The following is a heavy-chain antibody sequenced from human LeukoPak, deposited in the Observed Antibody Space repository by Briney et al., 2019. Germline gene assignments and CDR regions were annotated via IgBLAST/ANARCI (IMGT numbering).Heavy chain of an antibody. CDR2: INQDGSEK. D-gene: IGHD3-10*01. CDR1: GFTFSNCW. J-gene: IGHJ6*02. Sequence: GGSLRLSCAASGFTFSNCWMSWVRQAPGKGLEWVANINQDGSEKDYVASVKGRFTISRDNAKNSLYLQMNSLRAEDTAVYYCASHYASGTYLGLLNGMDVWGQGTTVTVSS. CDR3: ASHYASGTYLGLLNGMDV. V-gene: IGHV3-7*01.